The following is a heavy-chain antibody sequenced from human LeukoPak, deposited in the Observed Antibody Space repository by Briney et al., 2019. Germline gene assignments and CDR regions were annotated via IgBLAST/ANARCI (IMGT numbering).Heavy chain of an antibody. CDR1: GGTFSSYA. Sequence: ASVKVSCKASGGTFSSYAISWVRQAPGQGLEWMGGIIPIFGTANYAQKFQGRVTITADESTSTAYMELSSLRSEGTAVYYCARKDIVVVPAAIGYYGMDVWGQGTTVTVSS. D-gene: IGHD2-2*02. CDR2: IIPIFGTA. V-gene: IGHV1-69*01. J-gene: IGHJ6*02. CDR3: ARKDIVVVPAAIGYYGMDV.